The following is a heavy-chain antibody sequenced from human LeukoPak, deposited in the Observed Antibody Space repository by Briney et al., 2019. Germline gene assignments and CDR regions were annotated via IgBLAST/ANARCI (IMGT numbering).Heavy chain of an antibody. CDR3: AKDMGHMVRGVILYYFDY. J-gene: IGHJ4*02. D-gene: IGHD3-10*01. V-gene: IGHV3-21*01. Sequence: PGGSLRLSCAASGFTFSSYSMNWVRQAPGKGLEWVSSISSSSSYIYYADSVKGRFTISRDNAKNSLYLQMNSLRAEDTAVYYCAKDMGHMVRGVILYYFDYWGQGALVTVSS. CDR1: GFTFSSYS. CDR2: ISSSSSYI.